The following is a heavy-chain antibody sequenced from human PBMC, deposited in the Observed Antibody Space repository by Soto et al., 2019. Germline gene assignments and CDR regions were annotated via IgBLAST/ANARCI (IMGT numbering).Heavy chain of an antibody. D-gene: IGHD6-25*01. J-gene: IGHJ4*02. Sequence: QMQLVESGGGVVQLGRSLRLSCAASGFTISSYGMHWVRQAPGKGLEWVAVIWYDGSNKYYADSVKGRFTISRDNSKNTLYLQMNSLRAEDTAVYYCAREPTSTGYSSGPADYWGQGTLVTVSS. CDR1: GFTISSYG. CDR2: IWYDGSNK. V-gene: IGHV3-33*01. CDR3: AREPTSTGYSSGPADY.